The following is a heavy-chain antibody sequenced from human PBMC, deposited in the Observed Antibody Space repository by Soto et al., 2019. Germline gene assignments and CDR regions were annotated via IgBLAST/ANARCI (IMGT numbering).Heavy chain of an antibody. J-gene: IGHJ4*02. D-gene: IGHD6-13*01. Sequence: ASVKVSCKASGYTFTGYYMHWVRQAPGQGLEWMGWINPNSGGTNYAQKFQGWVTMTRDTSISTAYMELSRLRSDGTAVYYCARGGYSSSWYVDDWGQGTLVTVSS. CDR2: INPNSGGT. CDR3: ARGGYSSSWYVDD. V-gene: IGHV1-2*04. CDR1: GYTFTGYY.